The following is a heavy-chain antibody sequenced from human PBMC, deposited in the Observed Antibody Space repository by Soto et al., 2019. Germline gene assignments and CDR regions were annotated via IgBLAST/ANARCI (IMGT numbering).Heavy chain of an antibody. V-gene: IGHV3-23*01. CDR2: IGASGTTT. D-gene: IGHD3-10*01. CDR3: TKVRGGTSDY. CDR1: GFTFSTYA. J-gene: IGHJ4*02. Sequence: GGSLRLSCAASGFTFSTYAMRWVRQAPGKGLEWVSSIGASGTTTYYADSVKGRFTISRDNSKNTLFLQMNSLRAEDTALYYCTKVRGGTSDYWGQGTLVTVSS.